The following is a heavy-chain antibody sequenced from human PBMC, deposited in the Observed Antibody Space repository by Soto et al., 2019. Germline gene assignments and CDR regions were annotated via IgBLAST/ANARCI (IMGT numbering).Heavy chain of an antibody. CDR1: GDSLSSDV. CDR3: ARGVDSWSGYLF. D-gene: IGHD3-3*01. CDR2: VYPTEIT. V-gene: IGHV4-4*07. J-gene: IGHJ4*02. Sequence: SETLSLTCTVSGDSLSSDVWSWIRQPPGNGLEWIGYVYPTEITNYNPSLKSRVALSVDTSTKQFSLKVTSVTAADRGVYYCARGVDSWSGYLFWGQGTPVTVSS.